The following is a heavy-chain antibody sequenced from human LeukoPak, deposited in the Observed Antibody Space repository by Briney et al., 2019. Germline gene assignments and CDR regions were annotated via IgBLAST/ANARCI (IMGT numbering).Heavy chain of an antibody. CDR1: GFTFSDYY. V-gene: IGHV3-11*04. D-gene: IGHD3-22*01. J-gene: IGHJ4*02. Sequence: GGSLRLSCAASGFTFSDYYMSWIRQAPGRGLEWVSHISSSGSTIYYADSVKGQFTISRDNAKNSLYLQMNSLRAEDTAVYYCARDGLYYYDSSSIDYWGQGTLVTVSS. CDR2: ISSSGSTI. CDR3: ARDGLYYYDSSSIDY.